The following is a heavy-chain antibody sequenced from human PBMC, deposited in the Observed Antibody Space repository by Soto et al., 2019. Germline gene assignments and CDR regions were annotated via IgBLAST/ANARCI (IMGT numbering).Heavy chain of an antibody. V-gene: IGHV3-23*01. D-gene: IGHD1-20*01. CDR1: GFTFSTYA. Sequence: GGSLRLSCAASGFTFSTYAMSWVRQTPGKGPEWVSAIGIGATTYYADSVRGRFTSSRDNSKSTLYLQMNSLKAEDTAVYYCASSVYSQSSGYWGQGTLVTVSS. J-gene: IGHJ4*02. CDR2: IGIGATT. CDR3: ASSVYSQSSGY.